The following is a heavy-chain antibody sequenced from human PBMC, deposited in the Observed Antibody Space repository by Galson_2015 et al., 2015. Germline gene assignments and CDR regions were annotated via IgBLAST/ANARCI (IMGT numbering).Heavy chain of an antibody. J-gene: IGHJ4*02. Sequence: SLRLSCAASGFTFSSYAMSWVRQAPGKGLEWVSAISGSGGSTYYADSVKGRFTISRDNSKNTLYLQMNSLRAEDTAVYYCAKDQDIVVVVAGDYWGQGTLVTVSS. CDR1: GFTFSSYA. CDR3: AKDQDIVVVVAGDY. CDR2: ISGSGGST. D-gene: IGHD2-15*01. V-gene: IGHV3-23*01.